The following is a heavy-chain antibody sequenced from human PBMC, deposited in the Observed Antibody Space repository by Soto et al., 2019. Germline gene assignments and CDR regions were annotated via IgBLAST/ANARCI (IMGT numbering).Heavy chain of an antibody. J-gene: IGHJ6*02. V-gene: IGHV3-15*07. Sequence: GGSLRLSCAASGFTFSNAWMNWVRQAPGKGLEWVGRIKSKTDGGTTDYAAPVKGRFTISRDDSKNTLYLQMNSLKTEDTAVYYCTTAPRDSGYDLLSRYYYYGMDVWGQGTTVTVSS. D-gene: IGHD5-12*01. CDR3: TTAPRDSGYDLLSRYYYYGMDV. CDR2: IKSKTDGGTT. CDR1: GFTFSNAW.